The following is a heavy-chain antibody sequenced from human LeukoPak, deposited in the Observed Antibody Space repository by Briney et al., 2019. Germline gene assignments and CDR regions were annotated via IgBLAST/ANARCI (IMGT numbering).Heavy chain of an antibody. CDR1: GFTFGDYA. J-gene: IGHJ4*02. CDR2: IRSKAYGGTT. D-gene: IGHD1-26*01. CDR3: TRDRDSGSYRYRFS. Sequence: PGRSLRLSCTASGFTFGDYAMSWVRQAPGKGLEWVGFIRSKAYGGTTEYAASVKGRFTISRDDSKSIAYLQMNSLKTEDTAVYYCTRDRDSGSYRYRFSWGQGTLVTVSS. V-gene: IGHV3-49*04.